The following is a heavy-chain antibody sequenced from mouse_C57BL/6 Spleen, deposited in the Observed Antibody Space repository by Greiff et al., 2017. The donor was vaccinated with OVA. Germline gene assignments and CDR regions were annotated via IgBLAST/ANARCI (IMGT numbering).Heavy chain of an antibody. J-gene: IGHJ3*01. D-gene: IGHD1-2*01. Sequence: QVQLQQSGPELVKPGASVKISCKASGYAFSSSWMNWVKQRPGKGLEWIGRIYPGDGDTNYNGKFKGKATLTADKSSSTAYMQLSSLTSEDSAVYFCARDGGVFAYWGQGTLVTVSA. CDR3: ARDGGVFAY. CDR1: GYAFSSSW. V-gene: IGHV1-82*01. CDR2: IYPGDGDT.